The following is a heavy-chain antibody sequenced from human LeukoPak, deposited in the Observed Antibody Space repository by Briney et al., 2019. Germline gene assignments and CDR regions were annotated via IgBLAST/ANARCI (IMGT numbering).Heavy chain of an antibody. J-gene: IGHJ5*02. Sequence: ASVKVSCKASGYTFTSYGISWVRQAPGQGLEWMGWISAYNGNTNYAQKIQGRVTMTTDTFTSTASMELRSLRSDDTAVYYCASMYGSGSYSPDWFDPWGQGTLVTFSS. V-gene: IGHV1-18*01. CDR1: GYTFTSYG. CDR2: ISAYNGNT. D-gene: IGHD3-10*01. CDR3: ASMYGSGSYSPDWFDP.